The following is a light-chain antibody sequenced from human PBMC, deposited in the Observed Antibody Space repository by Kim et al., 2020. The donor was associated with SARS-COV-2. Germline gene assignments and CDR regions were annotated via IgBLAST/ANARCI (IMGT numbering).Light chain of an antibody. CDR2: LGS. V-gene: IGKV2-28*01. Sequence: PASIFCRSSQSLLHSNGYNYLDWYLQKPGQSPQHLIYLGSNRASGVPDRFSGSGSGTDFTLKIGRVEAEDVGVYYCMQALQTPLTFGGGTKVDIK. CDR1: QSLLHSNGYNY. CDR3: MQALQTPLT. J-gene: IGKJ4*01.